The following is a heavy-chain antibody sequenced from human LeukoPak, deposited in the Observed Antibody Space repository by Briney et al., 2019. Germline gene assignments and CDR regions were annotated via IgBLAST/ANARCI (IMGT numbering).Heavy chain of an antibody. CDR3: ARRLKLAVAGTGYYMDV. Sequence: SETLSLTCTVSGGSISSYYWSWIRQPPGKGLEWIGEINHSGSTNYNPSLKSRVTISVDTSKNQFSLKLSSVTAADTAVYYCARRLKLAVAGTGYYMDVWGKGTTVTVSS. V-gene: IGHV4-34*01. CDR2: INHSGST. D-gene: IGHD6-19*01. CDR1: GGSISSYY. J-gene: IGHJ6*03.